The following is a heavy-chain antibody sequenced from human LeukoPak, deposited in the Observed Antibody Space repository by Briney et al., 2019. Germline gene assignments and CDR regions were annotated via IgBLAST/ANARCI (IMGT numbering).Heavy chain of an antibody. CDR2: ISAYNGDT. D-gene: IGHD2-15*01. CDR3: ARVGYCSGNACFTTNWFDP. V-gene: IGHV1-18*04. Sequence: ASVKVSCKASGYTFTSYGISWVRQDPGQGVEWMGWISAYNGDTNYAEKIQGRVTMTTDTSTTTAYMELMSLRSDDTAVYYCARVGYCSGNACFTTNWFDPWGQGTLVTVSS. CDR1: GYTFTSYG. J-gene: IGHJ5*02.